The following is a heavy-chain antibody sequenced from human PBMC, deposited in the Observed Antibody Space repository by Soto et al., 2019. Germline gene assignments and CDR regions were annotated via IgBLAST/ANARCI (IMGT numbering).Heavy chain of an antibody. CDR1: GFTFSSYA. V-gene: IGHV3-23*01. CDR3: AKDMTTVTTVTGGY. CDR2: ISGSGGNT. J-gene: IGHJ4*02. Sequence: GGSLRLSCAASGFTFSSYAMSWVRQAPGKGLEWVSTISGSGGNTDYADSVKGRFTISRDNSKNTLYLKMNSLRADDTAVYYCAKDMTTVTTVTGGYWGQGTLVTVSS. D-gene: IGHD4-4*01.